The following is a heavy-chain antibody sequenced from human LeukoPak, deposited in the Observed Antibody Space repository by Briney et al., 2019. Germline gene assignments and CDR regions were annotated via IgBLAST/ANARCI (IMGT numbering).Heavy chain of an antibody. CDR1: GYSISSGYH. CDR2: IYHSGST. CDR3: ARGRMVRGFYYYYYMDV. J-gene: IGHJ6*03. D-gene: IGHD3-10*01. V-gene: IGHV4-38-2*02. Sequence: SETLSLTCTVSGYSISSGYHWGWIRQPPGKGLEWIGSIYHSGSTYYNPSLKSRVTISVDTSKNQFSLRLSSVTAADTAVYYCARGRMVRGFYYYYYMDVWGKGTTVTVSS.